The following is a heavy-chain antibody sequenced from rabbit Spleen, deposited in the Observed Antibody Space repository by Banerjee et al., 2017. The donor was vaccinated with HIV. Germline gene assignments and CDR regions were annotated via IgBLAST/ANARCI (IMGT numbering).Heavy chain of an antibody. J-gene: IGHJ4*01. D-gene: IGHD4-1*01. CDR3: ARVSETSGWGEDL. Sequence: QSLEESGGDLVKPGASLTLTCIASGFSFNSGYDMCWVRQAPGKGLEWIACIDTGSSGFTYFASWAKGRFTISKTSSTTVTLQMTSLTAADSATYFCARVSETSGWGEDLWGQGTLVTVS. V-gene: IGHV1S40*01. CDR1: GFSFNSGYD. CDR2: IDTGSSGFT.